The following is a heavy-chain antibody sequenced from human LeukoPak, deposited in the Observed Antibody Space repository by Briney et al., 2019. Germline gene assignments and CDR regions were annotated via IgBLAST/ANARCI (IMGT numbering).Heavy chain of an antibody. D-gene: IGHD3-9*01. CDR3: ARPAYDILTGSAGQFDY. Sequence: GGSLRLSCAASGFTVSSNYMSWVRQAPGKGLEWVSVIYSGGSTYYADSVKGRFTISRDNSKNTLYLQMNSLRAEDTAVYYCARPAYDILTGSAGQFDYWGQGTLVTVTS. V-gene: IGHV3-53*01. CDR2: IYSGGST. J-gene: IGHJ4*02. CDR1: GFTVSSNY.